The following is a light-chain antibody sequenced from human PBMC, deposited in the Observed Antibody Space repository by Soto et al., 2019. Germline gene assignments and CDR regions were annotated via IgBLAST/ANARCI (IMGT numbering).Light chain of an antibody. Sequence: AIQLTQSPSSLSASVGDRVTITCRASQGISSALAWYQQKPGKAPKLLIYDASSLESGVPSRFSGSGSGTEFTRTISSLQPEDFATYYCQQFNSYPLTFGQGTRLEIK. V-gene: IGKV1-13*02. CDR2: DAS. J-gene: IGKJ5*01. CDR3: QQFNSYPLT. CDR1: QGISSA.